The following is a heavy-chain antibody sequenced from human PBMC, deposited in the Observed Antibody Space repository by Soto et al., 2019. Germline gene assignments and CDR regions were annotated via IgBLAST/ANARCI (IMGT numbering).Heavy chain of an antibody. CDR1: GESISSSSYY. CDR3: ARQRTTVVTQAYFDH. D-gene: IGHD2-21*02. Sequence: SETLSLTCIVSGESISSSSYYWGWIRQPPGKGLEWIGSIYYSGRTYYNPSFKSRVTISIDTSKNQFSLKLSSVATTDTAVYYCARQRTTVVTQAYFDHWGQGALVTVSS. V-gene: IGHV4-39*01. J-gene: IGHJ4*02. CDR2: IYYSGRT.